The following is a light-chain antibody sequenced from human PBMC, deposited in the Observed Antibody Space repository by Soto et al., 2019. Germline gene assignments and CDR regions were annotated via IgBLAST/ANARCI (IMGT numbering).Light chain of an antibody. CDR1: QGITTD. V-gene: IGKV1-17*01. CDR3: LQYYSYPYT. CDR2: AAA. Sequence: DIQMTQSPSSLSASVGDRVTITCRASQGITTDFAWYQQKPGKAPKRLIYAAARLQSGVPSRFSGSGSGTEFSLTISSLQPEDFATYYCLQYYSYPYTFGQGTTLEIK. J-gene: IGKJ2*01.